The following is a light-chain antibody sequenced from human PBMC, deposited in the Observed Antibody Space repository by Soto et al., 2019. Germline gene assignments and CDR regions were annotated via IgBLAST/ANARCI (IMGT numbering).Light chain of an antibody. CDR3: QQYGGSPIT. J-gene: IGKJ5*01. V-gene: IGKV3-20*01. CDR2: GAS. CDR1: QSVSSSY. Sequence: EIVLTQSPGTLSLSPGERATLSCRASQSVSSSYLAWYQQKPGQAPRLLIHGASSRATGIPDRISGSGSGTDFTLTISRLEPEDFAVYYCQQYGGSPITFGQGTRLENK.